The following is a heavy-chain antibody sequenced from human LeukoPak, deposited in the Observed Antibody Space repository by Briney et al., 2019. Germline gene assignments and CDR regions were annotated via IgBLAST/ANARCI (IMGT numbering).Heavy chain of an antibody. Sequence: GGSLRVSCAASGFTFSSYWMHWVRQVPGKGLVWVSRINSDGSSTSYADSVKGRFTITRDNAKNTLYLQMNSLRAEDTAVYYCARGWLSRGSFFDYWAREPWSPSPQ. CDR1: GFTFSSYW. CDR3: ARGWLSRGSFFDY. V-gene: IGHV3-74*01. CDR2: INSDGSST. D-gene: IGHD6-19*01. J-gene: IGHJ4*02.